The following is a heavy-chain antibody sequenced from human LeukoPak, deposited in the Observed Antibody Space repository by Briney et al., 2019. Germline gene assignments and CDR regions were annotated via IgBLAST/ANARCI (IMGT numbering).Heavy chain of an antibody. CDR2: IYTSGST. CDR1: GGSISSGSYY. J-gene: IGHJ4*02. CDR3: ARGVAYYYDSSGYFDY. Sequence: PSQTLSLTCTVSGGSISSGSYYWSWIRQPAGKGLEWIGRIYTSGSTNYNPSLKSRVTISVDTSKNQFSLKLSSVTAADTAVYYCARGVAYYYDSSGYFDYWGQGTLVTVSS. V-gene: IGHV4-61*02. D-gene: IGHD3-22*01.